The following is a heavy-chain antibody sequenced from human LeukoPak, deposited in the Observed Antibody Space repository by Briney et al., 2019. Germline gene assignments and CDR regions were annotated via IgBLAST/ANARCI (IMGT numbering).Heavy chain of an antibody. CDR3: AKAEQHLSYTYEAFDI. CDR2: TSSSDAGT. D-gene: IGHD6-13*01. CDR1: GFPLSSYA. Sequence: GGALRLSCASSGFPLSSYAMSWVRQAPGKGLEGVSATSSSDAGTYYADSVRGGFSISRENYKNTLYLQMNSLRTEDTALYYCAKAEQHLSYTYEAFDIWGQGTMVTVSS. J-gene: IGHJ3*02. V-gene: IGHV3-23*01.